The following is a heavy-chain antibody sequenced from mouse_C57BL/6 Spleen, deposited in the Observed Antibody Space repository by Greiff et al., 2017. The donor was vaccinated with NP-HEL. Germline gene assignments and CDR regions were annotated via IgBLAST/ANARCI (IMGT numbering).Heavy chain of an antibody. CDR2: IYPGSGST. CDR3: ARSVTTVETWFAY. J-gene: IGHJ3*01. Sequence: VQLQQPGAELVKPGASVKMSCKASGYTFTSYWITWVKQRPGQGLEWIGDIYPGSGSTNYNEKFKSKATLTVDTSSSTAYMQLSSLTSEDSAVYYCARSVTTVETWFAYWGQGTLVTVSA. V-gene: IGHV1-55*01. D-gene: IGHD1-1*01. CDR1: GYTFTSYW.